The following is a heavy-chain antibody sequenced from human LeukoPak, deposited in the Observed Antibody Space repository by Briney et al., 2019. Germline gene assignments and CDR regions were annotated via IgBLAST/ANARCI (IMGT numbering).Heavy chain of an antibody. J-gene: IGHJ3*02. CDR2: FDPEDGET. Sequence: ASVKVSCKVSGYTLTELSMHWVRQAPGKGLEWMGGFDPEDGETIYAQKFQGRVTMTEDTSTDTAYMELSSLRSEDTAVYYCATRTIQLWFKADAFDIWGQGTMVTASS. D-gene: IGHD5-18*01. V-gene: IGHV1-24*01. CDR3: ATRTIQLWFKADAFDI. CDR1: GYTLTELS.